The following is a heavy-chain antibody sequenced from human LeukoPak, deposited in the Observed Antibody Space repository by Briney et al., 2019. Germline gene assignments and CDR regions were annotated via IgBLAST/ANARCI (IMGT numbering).Heavy chain of an antibody. CDR2: INIDGSEK. V-gene: IGHV3-7*03. D-gene: IGHD2-15*01. CDR1: GFTFSDYW. CDR3: AKDRGGSSQLGDAFDV. Sequence: GGSLRLSCAASGFTFSDYWMSWVRQAPGEALDYVANINIDGSEKYYVDSVKGRFAISRDNAKNSLYLQMNSLRAGDTALYYCAKDRGGSSQLGDAFDVWGQGTMVSVSS. J-gene: IGHJ3*01.